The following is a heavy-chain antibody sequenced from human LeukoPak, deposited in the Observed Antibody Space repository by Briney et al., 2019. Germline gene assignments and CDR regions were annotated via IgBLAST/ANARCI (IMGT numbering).Heavy chain of an antibody. Sequence: NPSETLSLTCTVSGGSISSGSYYWSWIRQPAGKGLEWIGRLYTSGSTNYNPSLKSRVTISVDTSKNQFSLKLSSVTAADTAVYYCARGNDYGDYVEAYDIWGQGTMVTVSS. J-gene: IGHJ3*02. CDR1: GGSISSGSYY. D-gene: IGHD4-17*01. CDR3: ARGNDYGDYVEAYDI. CDR2: LYTSGST. V-gene: IGHV4-61*02.